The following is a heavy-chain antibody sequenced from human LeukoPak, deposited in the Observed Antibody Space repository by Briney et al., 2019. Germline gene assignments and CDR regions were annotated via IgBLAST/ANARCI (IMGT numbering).Heavy chain of an antibody. D-gene: IGHD6-19*01. V-gene: IGHV3-48*03. J-gene: IGHJ4*02. CDR1: EFTFSSYE. CDR3: ARGPHPYTSGWYHFDY. Sequence: GGSLRLSCAASEFTFSSYEMNWVRQAPGKGLEWVSYISSSGSTIYYADSVKGRFTISRDNAKNSLYLQMSSLRVEDTAVYYCARGPHPYTSGWYHFDYWGQGTLVTVSS. CDR2: ISSSGSTI.